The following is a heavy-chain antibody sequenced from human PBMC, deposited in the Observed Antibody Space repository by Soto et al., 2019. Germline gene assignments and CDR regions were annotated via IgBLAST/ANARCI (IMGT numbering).Heavy chain of an antibody. D-gene: IGHD1-26*01. CDR2: IYYSGST. V-gene: IGHV4-31*03. Sequence: QVQLQESGPGLVKPLQTLSLTCTVSGGSISSGGYYWSWIRQHPGKGLEWIGYIYYSGSTYYNPSLKSRVTISVDTSKNQFSLKLSSVTAADTAVYYCARPRVGRTAFDIWGQGTMVTVSS. CDR3: ARPRVGRTAFDI. J-gene: IGHJ3*02. CDR1: GGSISSGGYY.